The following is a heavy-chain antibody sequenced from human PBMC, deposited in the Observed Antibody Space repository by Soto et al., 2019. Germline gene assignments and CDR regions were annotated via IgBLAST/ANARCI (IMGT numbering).Heavy chain of an antibody. V-gene: IGHV4-61*01. CDR3: ANDFAYFDS. J-gene: IGHJ4*02. D-gene: IGHD3-16*01. Sequence: PSETLSLTCTVSGGSFKSGSFSWSWIRQPPGKGLEWIGYVYHTGRTSYNPSLKSRVSVSMDTSKNQFSLNLDSVTAADTAVYFCANDFAYFDSWGQGTLVTVSS. CDR2: VYHTGRT. CDR1: GGSFKSGSFS.